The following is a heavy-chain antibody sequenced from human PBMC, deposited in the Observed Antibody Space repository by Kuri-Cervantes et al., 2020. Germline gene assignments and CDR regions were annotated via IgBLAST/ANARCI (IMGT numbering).Heavy chain of an antibody. CDR2: ISGSGGST. CDR1: GFTFSSYA. D-gene: IGHD3-3*01. J-gene: IGHJ6*02. Sequence: GESLKIYCAASGFTFSSYAMSWVRQAPGKGLEWVSAISGSGGSTYYADSVKGRFTISRDNAKNSLYLQMNSLRAEDTAVYYCARDLTIFGVVPYYGMDVWGQGTTVTVSS. CDR3: ARDLTIFGVVPYYGMDV. V-gene: IGHV3-23*01.